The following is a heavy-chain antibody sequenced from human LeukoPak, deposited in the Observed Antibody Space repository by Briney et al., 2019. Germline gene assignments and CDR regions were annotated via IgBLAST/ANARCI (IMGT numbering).Heavy chain of an antibody. CDR2: IYYSGST. CDR1: GGSISTSYYY. Sequence: SETLSLTCTVSGGSISTSYYYWGWIRQPPGKGLEWIGSIYYSGSTYYNPSLKSRVTISVDTSKNQCSLKLSSVTAADTAVYYCARRVWENYAWFDPWGQGTLVTVSS. J-gene: IGHJ5*02. V-gene: IGHV4-39*01. D-gene: IGHD3-16*01. CDR3: ARRVWENYAWFDP.